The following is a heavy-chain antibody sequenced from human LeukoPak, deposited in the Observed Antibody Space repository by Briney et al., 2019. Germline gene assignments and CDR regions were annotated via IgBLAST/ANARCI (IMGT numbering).Heavy chain of an antibody. J-gene: IGHJ4*02. V-gene: IGHV3-74*01. CDR2: IKSDGSVT. D-gene: IGHD1-14*01. CDR1: GFTFSSYW. CDR3: ARDHDAVGTTIDH. Sequence: GGSLRLSCAASGFTFSSYWMHWVRQAPGEGLVWVSRIKSDGSVTWYADSVKGRFIISRDNAKNMLYLQMNSLRDEDTAVYFCARDHDAVGTTIDHWGQGTLVTVSS.